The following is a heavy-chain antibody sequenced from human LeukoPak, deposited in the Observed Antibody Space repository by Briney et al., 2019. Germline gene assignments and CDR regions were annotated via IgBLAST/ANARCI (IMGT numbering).Heavy chain of an antibody. Sequence: GGSLRLSCAASGFTFSSYAMSWVRQAPGKGLEWVSVIGASGGSTYYADSVKGRFTISRDNSKNTLYLQINILRADDTAVYHCAKGVRAPAGPFFDYWGQGTLVTVSS. CDR2: IGASGGST. J-gene: IGHJ4*02. CDR3: AKGVRAPAGPFFDY. CDR1: GFTFSSYA. D-gene: IGHD2-21*01. V-gene: IGHV3-23*01.